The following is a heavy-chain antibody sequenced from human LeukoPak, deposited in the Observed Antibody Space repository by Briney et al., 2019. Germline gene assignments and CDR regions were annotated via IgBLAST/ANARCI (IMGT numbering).Heavy chain of an antibody. J-gene: IGHJ4*02. CDR1: GFTFSSYA. CDR3: AKGRAAIVRYSGAFFDY. D-gene: IGHD1-26*01. CDR2: ISGSGGST. Sequence: GGSLRLSCAASGFTFSSYAMSWVRQAPGKGLEWVSAISGSGGSTYYADSVKGRFTISRDNSKNTLYLQMNSLRAEDTAVYYCAKGRAAIVRYSGAFFDYWGQGTLVTVSS. V-gene: IGHV3-23*01.